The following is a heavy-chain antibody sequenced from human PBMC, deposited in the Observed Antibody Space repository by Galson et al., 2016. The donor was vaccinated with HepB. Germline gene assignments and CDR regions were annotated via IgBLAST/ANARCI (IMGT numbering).Heavy chain of an antibody. D-gene: IGHD4-17*01. CDR2: ITDSGDNT. CDR1: GFTFSSFA. Sequence: SLRLSCAASGFTFSSFAMSWVRQAPGKGLQWVSGITDSGDNTYYADSLRGRFTISRDNSKNTLYLEMNSLRAEDTALYYCAKSATVSDGIDDWGQGTLVTVSS. J-gene: IGHJ4*02. V-gene: IGHV3-23*01. CDR3: AKSATVSDGIDD.